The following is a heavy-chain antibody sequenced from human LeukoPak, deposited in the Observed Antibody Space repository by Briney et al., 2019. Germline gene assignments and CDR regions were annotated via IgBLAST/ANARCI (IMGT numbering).Heavy chain of an antibody. D-gene: IGHD1-26*01. Sequence: GGSLRLSCAASGFTFRSYSMNWVRQAPGKGLEWVSYISSSGTSMYYADSVKGRFTISRDNAKNSLYLQMNSLRADDTAVYYCARVLGIVGGWGQGTLVTVSS. CDR1: GFTFRSYS. CDR3: ARVLGIVGG. J-gene: IGHJ4*02. V-gene: IGHV3-48*04. CDR2: ISSSGTSM.